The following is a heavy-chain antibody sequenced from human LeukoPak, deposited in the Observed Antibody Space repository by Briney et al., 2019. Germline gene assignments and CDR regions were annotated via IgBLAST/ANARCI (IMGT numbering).Heavy chain of an antibody. CDR2: INHSGST. V-gene: IGHV4-34*01. J-gene: IGHJ5*02. CDR1: GGSFSGYY. CDR3: ARGGTNPELLRFGESNCWFDP. D-gene: IGHD3-10*01. Sequence: SETLSLTCAVYGGSFSGYYWSWIRQPPGKGLEWIGEINHSGSTNYNPSLKSRVTISVDTSKNQFSLKLSSVTAADTAVYYCARGGTNPELLRFGESNCWFDPWGQGTLVTVSS.